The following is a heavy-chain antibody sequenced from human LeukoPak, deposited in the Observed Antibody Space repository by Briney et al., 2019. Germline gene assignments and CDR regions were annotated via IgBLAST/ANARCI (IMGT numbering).Heavy chain of an antibody. V-gene: IGHV3-7*05. Sequence: SGGSLRLSCQASGLTFSSYGMTWFRQAPGKGLEWVANIERDGSEKNYVDSVKGRFTISRDNAKNSLYLQMNSLRAEDTAVYYCARGQSGFDFWGQGTLVTVSS. CDR2: IERDGSEK. CDR3: ARGQSGFDF. D-gene: IGHD3-3*01. J-gene: IGHJ4*02. CDR1: GLTFSSYG.